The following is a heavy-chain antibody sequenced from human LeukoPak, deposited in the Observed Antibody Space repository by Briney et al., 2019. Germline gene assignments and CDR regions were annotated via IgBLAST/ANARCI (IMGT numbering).Heavy chain of an antibody. D-gene: IGHD1-1*01. J-gene: IGHJ6*03. V-gene: IGHV3-23*01. CDR1: GFTFSSYA. Sequence: PGGSLRLSCAASGFTFSSYAMSWVRQAPGKGLEWVSAISGSAGRTYYSDSVKGRFTISRDNSKNTLYLQMNSLRAEDTAVYYCAKGAYTKRASVYYYYYYMDVWGKGTTVTVSS. CDR3: AKGAYTKRASVYYYYYYMDV. CDR2: ISGSAGRT.